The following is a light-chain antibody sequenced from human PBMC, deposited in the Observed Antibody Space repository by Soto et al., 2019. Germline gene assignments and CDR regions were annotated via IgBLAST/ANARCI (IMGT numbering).Light chain of an antibody. V-gene: IGKV3-20*01. Sequence: EIVLTQSPGSLSLSLGERATLSCRASQSVDSAFFAWYQQKPGQPPRLLMYGASRRATGIPDRFSGSGSGTDITLTISRLEPEDFAVYYCQQYASSLTFGQGTKVEI. CDR1: QSVDSAF. CDR3: QQYASSLT. J-gene: IGKJ1*01. CDR2: GAS.